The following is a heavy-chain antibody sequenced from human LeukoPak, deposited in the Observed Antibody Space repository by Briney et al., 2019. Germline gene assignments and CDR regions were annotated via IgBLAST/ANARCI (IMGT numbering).Heavy chain of an antibody. V-gene: IGHV4-59*01. CDR2: IYYSGST. CDR1: GGSISSYY. J-gene: IGHJ6*03. CDR3: ARHLHLYYYYMDV. Sequence: SETLSLTCTVSGGSISSYYWSWIRQPPGKGLEWIGYIYYSGSTNYNPSLKSRVTISVDTSKNQLSLKLSSVTAADTAVYYCARHLHLYYYYMDVWGKGTTVTISS.